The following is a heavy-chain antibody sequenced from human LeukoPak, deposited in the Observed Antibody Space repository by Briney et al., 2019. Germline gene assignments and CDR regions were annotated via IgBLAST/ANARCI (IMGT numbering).Heavy chain of an antibody. J-gene: IGHJ3*02. CDR3: AKDQVVTAIRPDAFDI. CDR1: GFTFSSYG. D-gene: IGHD2-21*02. V-gene: IGHV3-30*18. Sequence: GRSLRLSCAASGFTFSSYGMHWVRQAPGKGLEWVAVISYDGSNKYYADSVKGRFTFSRDNSRNTLYLQMNSLRAEDTAVYYCAKDQVVTAIRPDAFDIWGQGTMVTVSS. CDR2: ISYDGSNK.